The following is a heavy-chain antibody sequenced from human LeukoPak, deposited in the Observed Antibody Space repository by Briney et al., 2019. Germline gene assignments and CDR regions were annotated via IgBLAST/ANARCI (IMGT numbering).Heavy chain of an antibody. CDR1: GYTFTSYY. V-gene: IGHV1-46*01. CDR2: INPSGGST. J-gene: IGHJ4*02. CDR3: ARDLTAGALYFDY. Sequence: ASVKVSCKASGYTFTSYYMHWVRQAPGQGLEWMGIINPSGGSTSYAQKFQGRVTITADESTSTAYMELSSLRSEDTAVYYCARDLTAGALYFDYWGQGTLVTVSS. D-gene: IGHD6-13*01.